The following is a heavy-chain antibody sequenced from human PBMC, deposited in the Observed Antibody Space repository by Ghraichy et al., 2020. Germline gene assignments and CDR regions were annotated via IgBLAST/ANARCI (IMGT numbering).Heavy chain of an antibody. CDR1: GFTFSSYG. J-gene: IGHJ5*02. V-gene: IGHV3-33*01. D-gene: IGHD2-15*01. Sequence: GGSLRLSCAASGFTFSSYGMHWVRQAPGKGLEWVAVIWYDGSNKYYADSVKGRFTISRDNSKNTLYLQMNSLRAEDTAVYYCARDPTLGYCSGGSCQNNWFDPWGQGTLVTVSS. CDR2: IWYDGSNK. CDR3: ARDPTLGYCSGGSCQNNWFDP.